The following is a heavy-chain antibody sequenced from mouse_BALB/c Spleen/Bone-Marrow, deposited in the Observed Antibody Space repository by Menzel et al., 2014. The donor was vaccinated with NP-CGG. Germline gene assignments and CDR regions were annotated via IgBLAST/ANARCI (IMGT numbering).Heavy chain of an antibody. Sequence: QVQLQQPWAELVKPGASVRLSCKASGYTFTSYWMHWVKQRPGQGLEWIGEINPSNGRTNYNEKFKSKATLTVDKSSSTAYMQLSSLTSEDSAVYYCARWGITLAYWGQGTLVTVSA. J-gene: IGHJ3*01. CDR2: INPSNGRT. D-gene: IGHD2-4*01. CDR3: ARWGITLAY. V-gene: IGHV1S81*02. CDR1: GYTFTSYW.